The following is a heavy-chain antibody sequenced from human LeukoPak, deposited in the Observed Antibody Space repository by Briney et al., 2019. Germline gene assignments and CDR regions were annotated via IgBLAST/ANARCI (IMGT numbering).Heavy chain of an antibody. CDR3: ARDSYVWGSYRRFDY. CDR1: GGSFSGYY. V-gene: IGHV4-34*01. Sequence: PSETLSLTCAVYGGSFSGYYWSWIRQPPGKGLEWIGEINHSGSTNYNPSLKSRVTISVDTSKNQFSLKLSSVTAADTAVYYCARDSYVWGSYRRFDYWGQGTLVTVSS. J-gene: IGHJ4*02. D-gene: IGHD3-16*02. CDR2: INHSGST.